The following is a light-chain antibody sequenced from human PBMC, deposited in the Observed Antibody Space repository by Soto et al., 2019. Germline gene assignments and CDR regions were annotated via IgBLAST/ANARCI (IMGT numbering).Light chain of an antibody. CDR2: DAF. CDR1: QSVSSY. V-gene: IGKV3-11*01. J-gene: IGKJ3*01. Sequence: IVLTQSPATLSLSPGERATLSCRASQSVSSYLAWYQQKPGQAPRLLIYDAFNRAAGVPARFSGSGSGTDFIPTISRLAPEDFAIYYCQQRSNPFTFGPGTKVDIK. CDR3: QQRSNPFT.